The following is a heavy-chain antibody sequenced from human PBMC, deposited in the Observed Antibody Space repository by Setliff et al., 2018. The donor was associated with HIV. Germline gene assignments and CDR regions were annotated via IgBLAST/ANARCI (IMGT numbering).Heavy chain of an antibody. CDR2: MDPKSGGA. D-gene: IGHD2-2*03. CDR3: ATGAIGYYPPFDF. CDR1: GYAITGYY. J-gene: IGHJ4*02. Sequence: ASVKVSCKTSGYAITGYYIHWVRQAPGQGLQWVGWMDPKSGGANPAPIFQGRVTMTTDTSITSVYLELSGLTSADTAVYYCATGAIGYYPPFDFWGQGTLVTVSS. V-gene: IGHV1-2*02.